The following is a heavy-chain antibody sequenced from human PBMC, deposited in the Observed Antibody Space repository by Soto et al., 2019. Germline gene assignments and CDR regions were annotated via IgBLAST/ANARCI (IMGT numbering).Heavy chain of an antibody. CDR1: GGTFSSYA. V-gene: IGHV1-69*13. CDR3: ARGPGYSYGATGHHYGKDV. D-gene: IGHD5-18*01. CDR2: IIPIFGTA. J-gene: IGHJ6*02. Sequence: VASVKVSCKASGGTFSSYAISWVRQAPGQGLEWMGGIIPIFGTANYAQKFQGRVTITADESTSTAYMELSSLRSEDTAVYYCARGPGYSYGATGHHYGKDVWGQGTTVTVSS.